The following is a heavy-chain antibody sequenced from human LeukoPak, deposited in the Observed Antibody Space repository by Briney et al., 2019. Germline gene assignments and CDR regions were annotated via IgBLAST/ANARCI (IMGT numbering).Heavy chain of an antibody. CDR2: IYYSGST. CDR1: GGSISSHY. Sequence: SETLSLTCTVSGGSISSHYWSWIRQPPGKGLEWIGYIYYSGSTNYNPSLKSRVTISVDTSKNQFSLKLSSVTAADTAVCYCARGGSGNYYMDVWGKGTTVTVSS. J-gene: IGHJ6*03. V-gene: IGHV4-59*11. D-gene: IGHD2-15*01. CDR3: ARGGSGNYYMDV.